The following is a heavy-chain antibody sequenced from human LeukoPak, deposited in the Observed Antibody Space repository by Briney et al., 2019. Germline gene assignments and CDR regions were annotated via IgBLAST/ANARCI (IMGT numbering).Heavy chain of an antibody. CDR3: ARDLPESYYDFWSGYYYDFDY. CDR1: GYTFTSYY. J-gene: IGHJ4*02. D-gene: IGHD3-3*01. V-gene: IGHV1-46*01. CDR2: INPSGGST. Sequence: ASVKASCKASGYTFTSYYMHWVRQAPGQGLEWMGIINPSGGSTSYAQKFQGRVTMTRDTSTSTVYMELSSLRSEDTAVYYCARDLPESYYDFWSGYYYDFDYWGQGTLVTVSS.